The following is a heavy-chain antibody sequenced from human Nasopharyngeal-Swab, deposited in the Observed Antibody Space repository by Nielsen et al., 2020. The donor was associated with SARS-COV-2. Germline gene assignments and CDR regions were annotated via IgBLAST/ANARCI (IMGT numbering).Heavy chain of an antibody. CDR2: INPDGSEK. CDR3: ARDWSRAADV. V-gene: IGHV3-7*01. Sequence: GESLKISCAASGFTFSRLWMSWVRQVPGKGLGWVANINPDGSEKFYVDSVKGRFTISRDNAQNSMSLQMNSLRVEDTAVYYCARDWSRAADVWGQGTMVTVSS. J-gene: IGHJ3*01. CDR1: GFTFSRLW. D-gene: IGHD2-15*01.